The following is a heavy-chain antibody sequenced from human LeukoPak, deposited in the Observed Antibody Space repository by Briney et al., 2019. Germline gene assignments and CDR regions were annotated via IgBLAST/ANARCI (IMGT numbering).Heavy chain of an antibody. Sequence: ASVKVSCKASGGTFSSYAISWVRQAPGQGLEWMGWISAFNGYTNYAQKLQGRVTMTTDTSTSTAYMELRSLRSADTTVYYCARDVVDTGMVSPLFYHYCYGMDVWGQGTTVTVFS. CDR1: GGTFSSYA. V-gene: IGHV1-18*01. J-gene: IGHJ6*02. CDR2: ISAFNGYT. CDR3: ARDVVDTGMVSPLFYHYCYGMDV. D-gene: IGHD5-18*01.